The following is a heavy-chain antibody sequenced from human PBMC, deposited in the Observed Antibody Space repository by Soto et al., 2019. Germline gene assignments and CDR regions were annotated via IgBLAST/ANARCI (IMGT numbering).Heavy chain of an antibody. V-gene: IGHV3-30*03. D-gene: IGHD1-26*01. CDR1: GFTFSSYG. J-gene: IGHJ6*02. CDR2: ISYDGSNK. Sequence: PGGSLRLSCAASGFTFSSYGMHWVRQAPGKGLEWVAVISYDGSNKYYADSVKGRFTISRDNSKNTLYLQMHSLRAEDTAVYYCARDVWETTSMYYGLDVWGLGTAVTVSS. CDR3: ARDVWETTSMYYGLDV.